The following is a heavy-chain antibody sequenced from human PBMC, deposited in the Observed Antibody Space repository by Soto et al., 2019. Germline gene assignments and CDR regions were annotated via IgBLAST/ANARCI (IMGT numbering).Heavy chain of an antibody. V-gene: IGHV3-30-3*01. Sequence: QVQLVESGGGVVQPGRSLRLSCAASGFSFSNYVLHWVRQAPGKGLEWVAVMSSGGGNKFYTDSVKGRFTISRDNSKNTLDLQMNSLRTEDTAVYFCARGGECPFFDNWGQGTLVSVSS. CDR1: GFSFSNYV. CDR3: ARGGECPFFDN. CDR2: MSSGGGNK. J-gene: IGHJ4*02. D-gene: IGHD3-16*01.